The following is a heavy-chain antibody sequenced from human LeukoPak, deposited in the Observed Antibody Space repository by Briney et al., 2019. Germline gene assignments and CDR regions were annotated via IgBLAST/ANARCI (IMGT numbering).Heavy chain of an antibody. CDR3: ARHHWNDASFDY. CDR1: SGSISGTNYY. D-gene: IGHD1-1*01. Sequence: SETLSLTCTVSSGSISGTNYYWAWIRQPPGKGLEWIVSIHNSGSTYQNPSIKSRVTITVNTSKTQFSLKVNSVTAADTAMYYCARHHWNDASFDYWGQGTLVTVSS. J-gene: IGHJ4*02. V-gene: IGHV4-39*01. CDR2: IHNSGST.